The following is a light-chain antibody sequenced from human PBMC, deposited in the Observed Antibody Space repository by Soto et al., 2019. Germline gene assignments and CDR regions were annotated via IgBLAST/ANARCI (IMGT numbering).Light chain of an antibody. CDR3: QSYDSNLSGSL. Sequence: QSVLTQPPSVSGAPGQRVTISCAGTSSNIGAGYGVHWYQQLPGRAPKLLIHNYVNRPSGVPDRFSGSKSGTSASLAITGLQGEVEGDYYCQSYDSNLSGSLFGGGTKVTVL. CDR2: NYV. V-gene: IGLV1-40*01. CDR1: SSNIGAGYG. J-gene: IGLJ2*01.